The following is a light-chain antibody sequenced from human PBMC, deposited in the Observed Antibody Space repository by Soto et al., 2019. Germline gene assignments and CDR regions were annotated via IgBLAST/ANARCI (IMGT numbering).Light chain of an antibody. V-gene: IGLV3-21*04. CDR1: DIGDKS. CDR2: YDD. CDR3: QVWDSSSDRYV. Sequence: SYELTQPPSVSLAPGKTARITCGGNDIGDKSVSWYQQKPGQAPVLVIYYDDDRPSGIPERFAGSSSGSTATLTISRVEAGDEADYYCQVWDSSSDRYVFGTGTKVTVL. J-gene: IGLJ1*01.